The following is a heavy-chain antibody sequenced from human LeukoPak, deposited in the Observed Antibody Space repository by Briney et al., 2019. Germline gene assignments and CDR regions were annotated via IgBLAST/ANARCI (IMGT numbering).Heavy chain of an antibody. J-gene: IGHJ4*02. V-gene: IGHV3-30*02. CDR2: IRYDRRNQ. CDR1: GFTFSSYG. D-gene: IGHD3-16*02. CDR3: AKGGSYRSQPYFDY. Sequence: GGSLRLSCAASGFTFSSYGMHWVRQAPGKGLEWVAFIRYDRRNQYYADSVKGRFTISRDNSKNTVYLQMNSLRAEDTAVYYCAKGGSYRSQPYFDYWGQGTPVTVSS.